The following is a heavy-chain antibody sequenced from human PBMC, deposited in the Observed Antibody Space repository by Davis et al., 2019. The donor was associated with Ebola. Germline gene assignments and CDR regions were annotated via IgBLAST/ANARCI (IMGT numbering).Heavy chain of an antibody. CDR2: IRSKANSYAT. CDR1: GFTFSGSA. D-gene: IGHD6-13*01. V-gene: IGHV3-73*01. Sequence: GESLKISCAASGFTFSGSAMHWVRQASGKGLEWVGRIRSKANSYATAYAASVKGRFTISRDDSKNTAYLQMNSLKTEDTAVYYCARDLRGYYYYYGMDVWGQGTTVTVSS. CDR3: ARDLRGYYYYYGMDV. J-gene: IGHJ6*02.